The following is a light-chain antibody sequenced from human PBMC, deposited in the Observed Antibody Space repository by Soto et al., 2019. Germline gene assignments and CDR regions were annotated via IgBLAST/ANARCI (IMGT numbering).Light chain of an antibody. CDR3: RQYGRSPIT. Sequence: EIVLTQSPATLSVSPGESATLSCRVSQAVGGNLAWYQQKPGQAPRLLIYGASTRATGIPDRFSGSGSGTDFTLTISRLEPEDFAVYYCRQYGRSPITFGLGTRLEIK. V-gene: IGKV3-20*01. CDR1: QAVGGN. J-gene: IGKJ5*01. CDR2: GAS.